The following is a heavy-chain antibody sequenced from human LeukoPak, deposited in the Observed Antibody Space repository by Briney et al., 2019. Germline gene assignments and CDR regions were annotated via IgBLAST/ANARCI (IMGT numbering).Heavy chain of an antibody. V-gene: IGHV3-53*01. CDR3: ARDHVASGWPNWYFDL. CDR1: GFAVSSDY. D-gene: IGHD6-25*01. J-gene: IGHJ2*01. Sequence: GGSLRLSCAASGFAVSSDYMNWVRQAPGKGLEWVSVIYSGGSTYYADSVNGRFTISRDNSKYKLYLQMNRLSAEDTAVYYCARDHVASGWPNWYFDLWGRGTLVTVSS. CDR2: IYSGGST.